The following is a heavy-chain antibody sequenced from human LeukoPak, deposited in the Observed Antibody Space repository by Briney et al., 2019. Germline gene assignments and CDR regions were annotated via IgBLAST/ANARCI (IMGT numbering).Heavy chain of an antibody. CDR1: GITLSNYG. Sequence: GGSLRLSCAVSGITLSNYGMSWVRQAPGKGLEWVAGISGSGGTTNYVASVKGRFTISRDNPKNTLFLHMNSLRAEDTAVYFCAKRGVVIRVILVGFHKEAYYFDSWGQGSLVTVSS. D-gene: IGHD3-22*01. CDR3: AKRGVVIRVILVGFHKEAYYFDS. V-gene: IGHV3-23*01. J-gene: IGHJ4*02. CDR2: ISGSGGTT.